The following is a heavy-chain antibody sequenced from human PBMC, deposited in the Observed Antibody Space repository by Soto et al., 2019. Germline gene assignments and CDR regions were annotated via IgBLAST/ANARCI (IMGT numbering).Heavy chain of an antibody. V-gene: IGHV4-4*07. CDR1: GGSISSYY. J-gene: IGHJ6*02. CDR3: ARDQGDGYNPYYSYGIDV. CDR2: IYTSGST. Sequence: PSETLSLTCTVSGGSISSYYWGWIRQPAGKGLEWIGRIYTSGSTNYNPSLKSRVTMSVDTSKNQFPLKLSSVTAAYTAVHYCARDQGDGYNPYYSYGIDVWGQGTTVTVSS. D-gene: IGHD5-12*01.